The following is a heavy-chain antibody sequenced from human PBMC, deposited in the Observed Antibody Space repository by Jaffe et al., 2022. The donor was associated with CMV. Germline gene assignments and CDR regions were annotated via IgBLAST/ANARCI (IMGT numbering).Heavy chain of an antibody. CDR2: ISGSGGST. D-gene: IGHD1-1*01. V-gene: IGHV3-23*04. J-gene: IGHJ6*03. CDR1: GFTFSSYA. Sequence: EVQLVESGGGLVQPGGSLRLSCAASGFTFSSYAMSWVRQAPGKGLEWVSAISGSGGSTYYADSVKGRFTISRDNSKNTLYLQMNSLRAEDTAVYYCAKDAPPLWKRENLGYYYYMDVWGKGTTVTVSS. CDR3: AKDAPPLWKRENLGYYYYMDV.